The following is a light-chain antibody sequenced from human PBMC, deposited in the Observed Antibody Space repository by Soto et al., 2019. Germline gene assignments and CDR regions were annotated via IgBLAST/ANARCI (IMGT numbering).Light chain of an antibody. Sequence: EIVMTLPPATLSVCPGERATLCGRASQSVSSNLAWYQQKPGQAPRLLIYGASNRATGIPARFSGSGSGTDFTLTTSSLEPEDFAVYYCQQRSNWPPITFGQGTRLEIK. V-gene: IGKV3-11*01. CDR1: QSVSSN. J-gene: IGKJ5*01. CDR3: QQRSNWPPIT. CDR2: GAS.